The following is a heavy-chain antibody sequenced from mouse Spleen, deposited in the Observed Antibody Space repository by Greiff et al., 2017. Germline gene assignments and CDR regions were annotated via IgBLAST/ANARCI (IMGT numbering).Heavy chain of an antibody. CDR1: GDSITSGY. V-gene: IGHV3-8*02. CDR2: ISYSGST. D-gene: IGHD4-1*01. J-gene: IGHJ3*01. Sequence: EVKLMESGPSLVKPSQTLSLTCSVTGDSITSGYWNWIRKFPGNKLEYMGYISYSGSTYYNPSLKSRISITRDTSKNQYYLQLNSVTTEDTATYYCARSELTGTHAWFAYWGQGTLVTVSA. CDR3: ARSELTGTHAWFAY.